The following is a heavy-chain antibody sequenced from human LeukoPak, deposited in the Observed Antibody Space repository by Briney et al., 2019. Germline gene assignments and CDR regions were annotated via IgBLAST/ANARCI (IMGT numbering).Heavy chain of an antibody. Sequence: PMASVKVSCKASGGTFSSYAISWVRQAPGQGLEWMGGIIPIFGTANYAQKFQGRVTITADESTSTAYMELSSLRSEDTAVYYCARGARNEWELPRDYWGQGTLVTVSS. D-gene: IGHD1-26*01. CDR3: ARGARNEWELPRDY. CDR2: IIPIFGTA. CDR1: GGTFSSYA. J-gene: IGHJ4*02. V-gene: IGHV1-69*13.